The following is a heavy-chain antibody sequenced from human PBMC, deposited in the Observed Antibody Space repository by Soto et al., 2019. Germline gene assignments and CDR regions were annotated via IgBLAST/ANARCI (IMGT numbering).Heavy chain of an antibody. J-gene: IGHJ6*02. CDR1: GFTFSSYG. CDR2: ISYDGSNK. D-gene: IGHD3-10*01. V-gene: IGHV3-30*18. Sequence: GGSLRLSCAASGFTFSSYGMHWVRQAPGKGLEWVAVISYDGSNKYYPDSVKGRFTISRDNSKNTRYLQMNSLRAEDTAVYYCAKENSITMVRGVNAGYYYYGMDVWGQGTTVTVSS. CDR3: AKENSITMVRGVNAGYYYYGMDV.